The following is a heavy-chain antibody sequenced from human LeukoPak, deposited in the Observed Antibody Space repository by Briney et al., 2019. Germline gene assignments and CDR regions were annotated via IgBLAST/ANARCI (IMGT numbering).Heavy chain of an antibody. CDR1: GGTFGTYT. Sequence: SVKVSCKASGGTFGTYTIAWVRQAPGQGLEWMGGIIPMSDMAHYAQRFQGRVTFTTDESTSTAYMELGGLTSDDTAVYYCARFGDDYGDYGALGRTTGNDAFDIWGQGTMVTVSS. V-gene: IGHV1-69*05. J-gene: IGHJ3*02. CDR2: IIPMSDMA. CDR3: ARFGDDYGDYGALGRTTGNDAFDI. D-gene: IGHD4-17*01.